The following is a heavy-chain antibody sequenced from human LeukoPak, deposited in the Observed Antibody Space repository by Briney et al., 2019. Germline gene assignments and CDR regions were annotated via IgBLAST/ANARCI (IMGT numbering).Heavy chain of an antibody. D-gene: IGHD5-12*01. CDR1: GFTFSSYS. Sequence: GGSLRLSCAASGFTFSSYSLSWVRQAPGKGLEWVSSISSSSNSIYYADSVKGRFTISRDNAKNSLYLQMNSLRAEDTAVYYCARGVNGYGTDYYYYGMDVWGQGTTVTVSS. J-gene: IGHJ6*02. V-gene: IGHV3-21*01. CDR3: ARGVNGYGTDYYYYGMDV. CDR2: ISSSSNSI.